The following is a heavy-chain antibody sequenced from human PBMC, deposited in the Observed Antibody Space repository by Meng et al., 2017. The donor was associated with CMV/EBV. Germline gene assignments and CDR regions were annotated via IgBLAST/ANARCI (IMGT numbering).Heavy chain of an antibody. V-gene: IGHV3-74*03. CDR3: ATAYCSSTSCYP. D-gene: IGHD2-2*01. J-gene: IGHJ5*02. Sequence: GGSLRLSCAASGFTFSSYWMYWVRQAPGKGLVWVSRINSDGSIRTYADSVKGRFTISRDTAKNTLYLQMNSLRAEDTAVYYCATAYCSSTSCYPWGQGTLVTVSS. CDR2: INSDGSIR. CDR1: GFTFSSYW.